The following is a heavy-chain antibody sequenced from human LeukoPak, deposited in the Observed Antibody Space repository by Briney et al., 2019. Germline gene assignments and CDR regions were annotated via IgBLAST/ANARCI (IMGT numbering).Heavy chain of an antibody. V-gene: IGHV3-53*01. CDR2: IYGGGST. J-gene: IGHJ4*02. Sequence: GGSLRLSCAASGFTVSGSSMSCVRQAPGKGLEWVSVIYGGGSTYYADSVKGRFTISRDNSKNTLYLQMNSLRAEDTAVYYCARQAVAGIPDYWGQGTLVTVSS. CDR3: ARQAVAGIPDY. CDR1: GFTVSGSS. D-gene: IGHD6-19*01.